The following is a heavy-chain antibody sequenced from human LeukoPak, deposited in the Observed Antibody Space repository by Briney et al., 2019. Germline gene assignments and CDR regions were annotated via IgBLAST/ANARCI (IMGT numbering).Heavy chain of an antibody. D-gene: IGHD1-26*01. CDR1: GFTFSSYG. V-gene: IGHV3-49*04. CDR3: TRGRRATHDY. J-gene: IGHJ4*02. CDR2: IRSKAYGGTT. Sequence: QAGGSLRLSCAASGFTFSSYGMTWVRQAPGKGLEWVGFIRSKAYGGTTEYAASVKGRFTISRDDSKSIAYLQMNSLKTEDTAVYYCTRGRRATHDYWGQGTLVTVSS.